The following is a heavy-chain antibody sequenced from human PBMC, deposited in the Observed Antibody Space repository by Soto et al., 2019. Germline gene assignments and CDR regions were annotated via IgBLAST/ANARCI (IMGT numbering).Heavy chain of an antibody. CDR2: IYYSGST. V-gene: IGHV4-59*01. CDR1: GGSISSYY. D-gene: IGHD3-10*01. Sequence: PSETLSLTCTVSGGSISSYYWSWIRQPPGKGLEWIGYIYYSGSTNYNPSLKSRVTISVDTSKNQFSLKLSSVTAADTAVYYCARTYGSALDYWGQGTLVTAPQ. CDR3: ARTYGSALDY. J-gene: IGHJ4*02.